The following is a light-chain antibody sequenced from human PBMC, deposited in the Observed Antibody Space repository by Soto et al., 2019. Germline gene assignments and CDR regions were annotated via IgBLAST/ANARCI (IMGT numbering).Light chain of an antibody. CDR2: DGS. Sequence: TQSPATLSASLGDGVTITCRASQTINRWLAWYQQKPRKAPKLLIYDGSTLQSGVPSRFSGSGSGTEFTLTISSLQPDDVATYYCQQYNALWYTFGQGTKVDIK. CDR3: QQYNALWYT. V-gene: IGKV1-5*01. J-gene: IGKJ2*01. CDR1: QTINRW.